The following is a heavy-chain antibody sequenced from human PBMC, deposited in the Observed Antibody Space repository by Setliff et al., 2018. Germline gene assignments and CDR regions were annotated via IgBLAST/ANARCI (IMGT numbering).Heavy chain of an antibody. CDR1: GGSISSYY. CDR2: IQKSGSA. Sequence: PSETLSLTCTVSGGSISSYYWSWIRQPPGKGLEWIGYIQKSGSANYNPSLMSRVTISVDTSRNQFSLKLRSVTAADTAVYYCARLSWDGLRYYGLDVWGQGATVTVSS. CDR3: ARLSWDGLRYYGLDV. V-gene: IGHV4-59*01. J-gene: IGHJ6*02. D-gene: IGHD3-10*01.